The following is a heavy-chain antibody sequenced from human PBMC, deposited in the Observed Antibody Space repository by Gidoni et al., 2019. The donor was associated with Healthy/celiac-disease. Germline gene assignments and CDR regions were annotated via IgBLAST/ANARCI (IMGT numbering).Heavy chain of an antibody. CDR1: GFTFSSYA. J-gene: IGHJ4*02. D-gene: IGHD3-3*01. CDR2: ISGSGGST. V-gene: IGHV3-23*01. CDR3: ALGLEIGVVYDFWSGYLSGPDY. Sequence: EVQLLESGGGLVQPGGSLRLSCAASGFTFSSYAMSWVRQAPGKGLEWVSAISGSGGSTYYADSVKGRFTISRDNSKNTLYLQMNSLRAEDTAVYYCALGLEIGVVYDFWSGYLSGPDYWGQGTLVTVSS.